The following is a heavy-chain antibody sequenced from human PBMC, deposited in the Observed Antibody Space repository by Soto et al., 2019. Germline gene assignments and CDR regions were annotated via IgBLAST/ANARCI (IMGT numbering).Heavy chain of an antibody. Sequence: PSGTLSLTCTVSGGSISGEGYYWSWFRQLPGKGLEWIGDIYYSGTTYHNPSLRSRLTISGDASKNQFSLKLSSVTAADTALYYCARGGGYSYGPYYFDYWGQGTLVTVSS. J-gene: IGHJ4*02. CDR3: ARGGGYSYGPYYFDY. D-gene: IGHD5-18*01. CDR1: GGSISGEGYY. CDR2: IYYSGTT. V-gene: IGHV4-31*03.